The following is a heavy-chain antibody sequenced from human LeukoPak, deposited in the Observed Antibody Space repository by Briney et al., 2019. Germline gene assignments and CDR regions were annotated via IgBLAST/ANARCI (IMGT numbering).Heavy chain of an antibody. CDR1: GFIFSSYA. V-gene: IGHV3-23*01. CDR2: ISGSGGST. Sequence: GGSLRLSCAASGFIFSSYAMSWVRQAPGKGLEWVSVISGSGGSTYYADSVKGRFTISRDNSENTLYLQMNSLRPEDTAVYYCAKDWGEATVTNWFDPWGQGTLVTVSS. D-gene: IGHD4-11*01. J-gene: IGHJ5*02. CDR3: AKDWGEATVTNWFDP.